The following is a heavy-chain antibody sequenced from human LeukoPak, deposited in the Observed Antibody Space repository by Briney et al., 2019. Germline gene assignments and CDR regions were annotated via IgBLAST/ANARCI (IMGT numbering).Heavy chain of an antibody. CDR2: INHSGST. V-gene: IGHV4-34*01. D-gene: IGHD6-13*01. CDR3: ARGRGSSSWYVGY. Sequence: SETLSLTCAVYGGSFSGYYWSWIRQPPGKGLEWIGEINHSGSTNYNPSLKSRVTISADTSKNQFSLKLSSVTAADTAVYYCARGRGSSSWYVGYWGQGTLVTVSS. CDR1: GGSFSGYY. J-gene: IGHJ4*02.